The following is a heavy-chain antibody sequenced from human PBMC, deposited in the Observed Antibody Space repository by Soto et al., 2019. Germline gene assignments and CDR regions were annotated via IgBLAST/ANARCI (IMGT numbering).Heavy chain of an antibody. Sequence: SETLSLTCAVSGGSISSGGYSWGWIRQPPGKGLEWIGSIYYSGSTYYNTSLKSRVTISVDTSKNHFSLKLSSVTAADTAVYYCARSVFPWGQGTLVTVSS. V-gene: IGHV4-39*07. CDR1: GGSISSGGYS. J-gene: IGHJ5*02. CDR3: ARSVFP. CDR2: IYYSGST.